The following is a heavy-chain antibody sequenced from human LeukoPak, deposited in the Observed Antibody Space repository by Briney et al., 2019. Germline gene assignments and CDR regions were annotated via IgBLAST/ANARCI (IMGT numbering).Heavy chain of an antibody. CDR1: GFTFSSYE. D-gene: IGHD4-17*01. Sequence: GGSLRLSCAASGFTFSSYEMNWVRQAPGKGLEWVSYISSSGSTIYYADSVKGRFTISRDNAKNSLYLQMNSLRAEDTAVYYCARATVTHYYYYYYYMDVWGKGTTVTISS. CDR2: ISSSGSTI. CDR3: ARATVTHYYYYYYYMDV. V-gene: IGHV3-48*03. J-gene: IGHJ6*03.